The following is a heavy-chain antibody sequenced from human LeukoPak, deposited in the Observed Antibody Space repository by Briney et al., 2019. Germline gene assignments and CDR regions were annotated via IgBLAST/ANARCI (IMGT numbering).Heavy chain of an antibody. CDR2: IKEDGSEK. V-gene: IGHV3-7*05. J-gene: IGHJ3*02. CDR1: GFTLSNYW. CDR3: ARAPASDAFDI. Sequence: GGSLRLSCGGSGFTLSNYWMTWVRQAPGKGLEWVANIKEDGSEKYYVDSVKGRFTISRDNAKNSLYLQMNSLKAEDTAVYYCARAPASDAFDIWGQGTMVTVSS.